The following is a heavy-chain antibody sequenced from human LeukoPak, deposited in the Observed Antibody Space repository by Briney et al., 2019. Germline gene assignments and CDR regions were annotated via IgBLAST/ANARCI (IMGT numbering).Heavy chain of an antibody. CDR3: ARATRKMVIYYFDY. Sequence: PGGSLRLSCAASGFTFSTNSMNWVRQAPGKGLEWVSYISSTGGTIYYADSMKGRFTISRDNAKNSLYLQMNSLRAEDTAVYYCARATRKMVIYYFDYWGQGTLVTVTS. V-gene: IGHV3-48*04. D-gene: IGHD3-22*01. CDR2: ISSTGGTI. CDR1: GFTFSTNS. J-gene: IGHJ4*02.